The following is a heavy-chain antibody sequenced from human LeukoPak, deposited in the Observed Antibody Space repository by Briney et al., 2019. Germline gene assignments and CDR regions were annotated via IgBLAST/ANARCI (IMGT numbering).Heavy chain of an antibody. CDR2: IYYSGST. CDR1: RGSISSYY. D-gene: IGHD2-15*01. J-gene: IGHJ6*02. V-gene: IGHV4-59*01. CDR3: ARDVVVVAATHAYYYGMDV. Sequence: SETLSLTCTDSRGSISSYYWSWIREPPGKGLEWMGYIYYSGSTNYNPSLKSRVTISVDKSKNQFSLKLSSVTAADTAVYYCARDVVVVAATHAYYYGMDVWGQGTTVTVSS.